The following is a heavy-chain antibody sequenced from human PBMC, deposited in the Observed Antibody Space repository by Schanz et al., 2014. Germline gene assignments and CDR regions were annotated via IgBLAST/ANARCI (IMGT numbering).Heavy chain of an antibody. CDR3: ARDKYDYAAPRNSAS. Sequence: VQLVESGGGLVKPGDSLRLSCAASGFTFSSYTMKWVRQAPGKGLEWVAFIRYDASNEYYADSVKGRFTISRDNSKNTLYLQMNSLRAEDTAIYYCARDKYDYAAPRNSASWGQGTLVTVSS. J-gene: IGHJ5*02. V-gene: IGHV3-30*02. D-gene: IGHD4-17*01. CDR1: GFTFSSYT. CDR2: IRYDASNE.